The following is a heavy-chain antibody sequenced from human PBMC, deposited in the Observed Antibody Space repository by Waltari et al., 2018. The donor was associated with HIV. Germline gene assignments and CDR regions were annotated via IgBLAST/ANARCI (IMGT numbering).Heavy chain of an antibody. CDR1: GSTLGSSG. V-gene: IGHV3-30*18. J-gene: IGHJ3*02. CDR3: AKDNSVNYFTGDAFDI. Sequence: QVQLVESGGGVVQPGRSLRLSCAASGSTLGSSGRHGVRQAPGKGPEWVAIIWSDGNNEYYADSVKGRFTISRDNSKDTLYLQMNSLRAEDTAMYYCAKDNSVNYFTGDAFDIWGQGTMVIVSS. CDR2: IWSDGNNE. D-gene: IGHD1-26*01.